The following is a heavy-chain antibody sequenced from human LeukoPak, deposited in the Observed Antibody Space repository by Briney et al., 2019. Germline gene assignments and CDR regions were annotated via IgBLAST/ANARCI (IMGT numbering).Heavy chain of an antibody. Sequence: PSETLSLTCTVSGGSISSYYWSWIRQPPGKGLEWVGYIYYSGSTNYNPSLKSRVTISVDTSKNQFSLRLSSVTAADTAVYYCARVTGYMIEDYFDYWGQGTLVTVSS. V-gene: IGHV4-59*01. CDR1: GGSISSYY. CDR2: IYYSGST. D-gene: IGHD3-22*01. CDR3: ARVTGYMIEDYFDY. J-gene: IGHJ4*02.